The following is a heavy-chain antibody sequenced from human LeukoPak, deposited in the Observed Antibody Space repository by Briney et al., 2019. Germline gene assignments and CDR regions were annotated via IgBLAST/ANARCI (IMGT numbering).Heavy chain of an antibody. CDR2: ISTSGSTI. D-gene: IGHD2-2*01. CDR3: AREHCSATSCYFDY. V-gene: IGHV3-11*01. Sequence: PGGSLRLSCAASGFTFSDYYMSWMRQAPGQGLEWVSYISTSGSTIYHADSVKGRFTISRDNAKNSLYLQMNSLRADDTAVYYCAREHCSATSCYFDYWGQGSLVTVSS. J-gene: IGHJ4*02. CDR1: GFTFSDYY.